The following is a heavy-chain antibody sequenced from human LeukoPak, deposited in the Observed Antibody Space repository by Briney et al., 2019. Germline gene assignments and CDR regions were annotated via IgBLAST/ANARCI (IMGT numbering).Heavy chain of an antibody. Sequence: GASVKVSCKASGYTFTSYAMHWVRQAPGQSLEWMGWINTGNSNTKYSQKFQGRITITRNTSISTAYMELSSLRSEDTALYYCARSGGSGWYFGINSRYYYMDVWGKGTTVTVSS. J-gene: IGHJ6*03. CDR3: ARSGGSGWYFGINSRYYYMDV. CDR1: GYTFTSYA. D-gene: IGHD6-19*01. V-gene: IGHV1-3*04. CDR2: INTGNSNT.